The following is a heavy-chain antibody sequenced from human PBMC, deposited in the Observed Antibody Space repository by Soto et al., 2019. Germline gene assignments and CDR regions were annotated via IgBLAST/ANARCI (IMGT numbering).Heavy chain of an antibody. CDR3: ARDPGCSYGYYYSYYMDV. V-gene: IGHV3-21*01. J-gene: IGHJ6*03. CDR2: ISSSSSYI. Sequence: GGSLRLSCAASGFTFSSYSMNWVRQAPGKGLEWVSSISSSSSYIYYADSVKGRFTISRDNAKNSLYLQMNSLRAEDTAVYYCARDPGCSYGYYYSYYMDVWGKGTTVTVSS. CDR1: GFTFSSYS. D-gene: IGHD5-18*01.